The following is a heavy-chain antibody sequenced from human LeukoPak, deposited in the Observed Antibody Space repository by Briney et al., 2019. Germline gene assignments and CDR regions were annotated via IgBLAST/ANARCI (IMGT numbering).Heavy chain of an antibody. CDR3: ARGYSGSWYYFDY. CDR1: GYTFTSYG. Sequence: ASVKVSCKASGYTFTSYGISWVRQAPGQGLEWMGWISAYNGNTNYAQKLQGRVTKTTDTSTRTAYLELRSLRSDETAVYYCARGYSGSWYYFDYWGQGTLVTVSS. J-gene: IGHJ4*02. D-gene: IGHD6-13*01. V-gene: IGHV1-18*01. CDR2: ISAYNGNT.